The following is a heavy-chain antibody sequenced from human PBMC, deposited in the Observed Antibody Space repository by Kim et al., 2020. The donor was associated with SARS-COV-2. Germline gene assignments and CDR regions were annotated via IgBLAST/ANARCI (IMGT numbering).Heavy chain of an antibody. D-gene: IGHD1-26*01. CDR1: GFTFSTYW. Sequence: GGSLRLSCTASGFTFSTYWMSWVRQAPGKGLEWVANIKKDGSEKYHVDSVKGRFTISRDNAKNSVYLQMNSLRVEDTAVYYCVRDGSGSNGRAFDIWGQGTMVTVSS. CDR3: VRDGSGSNGRAFDI. V-gene: IGHV3-7*01. J-gene: IGHJ3*02. CDR2: IKKDGSEK.